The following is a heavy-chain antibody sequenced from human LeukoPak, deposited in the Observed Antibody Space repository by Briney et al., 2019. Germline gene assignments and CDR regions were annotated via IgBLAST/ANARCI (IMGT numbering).Heavy chain of an antibody. CDR3: ARERGDYGDYVRAFDI. V-gene: IGHV3-7*03. J-gene: IGHJ3*02. Sequence: GGSLRLSCAASGFTFSSYWMSWVRQAPGKGLEWVANIKQDGSEKYYVDSVKGRFTISRDNAKNSLYLQMNSLRAEDTAVYYCARERGDYGDYVRAFDIWGQGTMVTVSS. CDR2: IKQDGSEK. CDR1: GFTFSSYW. D-gene: IGHD4-17*01.